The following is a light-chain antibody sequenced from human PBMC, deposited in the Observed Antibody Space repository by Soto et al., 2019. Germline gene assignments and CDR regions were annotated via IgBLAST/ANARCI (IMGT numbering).Light chain of an antibody. CDR2: GAS. CDR3: QQYNNWPPDRT. J-gene: IGKJ1*01. CDR1: QSVGSN. Sequence: EIGMTQAPATLSGSPGERATLSCRASQSVGSNLAWYQQKPGQAPRLLIYGASTRATGIPARFSGSGYGTEFTLTISNLQSEDFAIYFCQQYNNWPPDRTFGQGTKVESK. V-gene: IGKV3-15*01.